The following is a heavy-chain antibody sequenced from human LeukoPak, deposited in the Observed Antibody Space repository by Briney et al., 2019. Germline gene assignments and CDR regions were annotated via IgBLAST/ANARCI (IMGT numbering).Heavy chain of an antibody. V-gene: IGHV3-23*01. CDR1: GFTSSSFA. J-gene: IGHJ5*02. Sequence: PGGSLRLSCAASGFTSSSFAMSWVRPPPGKGLDWVSTISGGGLTPYYADSVKGRFTIAKDNSKNTLYLQMNSLAAEDTAIYYCATDKRASRPDWGGSWGQGTRVTVSS. D-gene: IGHD6-6*01. CDR2: ISGGGLTP. CDR3: ATDKRASRPDWGGS.